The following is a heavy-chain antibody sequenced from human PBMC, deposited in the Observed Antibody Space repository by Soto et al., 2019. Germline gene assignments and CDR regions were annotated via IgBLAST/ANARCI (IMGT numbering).Heavy chain of an antibody. CDR1: GYLFTAYS. V-gene: IGHV1-46*01. CDR3: AREENCSGGTCYSEYFHR. Sequence: ASVKVSCKASGYLFTAYSMHWVRLAPGQGLEWMGVVNPSGGSTKYAQNFQGRVTMTRDTSTTTISMELSSLRSDDTAIYYCAREENCSGGTCYSEYFHRWGQGTLVTVS. J-gene: IGHJ1*01. CDR2: VNPSGGST. D-gene: IGHD2-15*01.